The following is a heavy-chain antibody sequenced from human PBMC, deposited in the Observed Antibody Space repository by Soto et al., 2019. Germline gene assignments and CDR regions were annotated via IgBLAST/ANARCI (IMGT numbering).Heavy chain of an antibody. CDR3: ARWDSSGYYLYYFDY. J-gene: IGHJ4*02. CDR2: GRT. V-gene: IGHV4-59*01. Sequence: GRTNYNPSLKSRVTISVDTSKNQFSLKLNSVTAADTAVYYCARWDSSGYYLYYFDYWCQGTLVTVSS. D-gene: IGHD3-22*01.